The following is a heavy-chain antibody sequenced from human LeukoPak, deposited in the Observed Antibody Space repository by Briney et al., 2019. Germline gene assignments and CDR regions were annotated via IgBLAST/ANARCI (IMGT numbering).Heavy chain of an antibody. D-gene: IGHD5-12*01. CDR1: GGSISSGDYY. CDR3: ARGRGWLRPFDY. CDR2: IYYSGST. J-gene: IGHJ4*02. Sequence: SQTLSLTCTVSGGSISSGDYYWSWIRQPPGKGLEWIGYIYYSGSTYYNPSLKSRVTISVDTSKNQFSLKLSSVTAADTAAYYCARGRGWLRPFDYWGQGTLVTVSS. V-gene: IGHV4-30-4*08.